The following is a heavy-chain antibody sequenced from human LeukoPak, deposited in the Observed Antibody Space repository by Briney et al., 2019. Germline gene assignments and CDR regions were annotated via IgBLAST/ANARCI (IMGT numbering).Heavy chain of an antibody. CDR1: GGSFSGYY. CDR3: ARGIGVSSWLQMYYFDY. J-gene: IGHJ4*02. V-gene: IGHV4-34*01. D-gene: IGHD6-13*01. CDR2: INHSGST. Sequence: SETLSLTCAVYGGSFSGYYWSWIRQPPGKGLEWIGEINHSGSTNYNPSLKSRVTISVDTSKNQFSLKLSSVTAADTAVYYCARGIGVSSWLQMYYFDYWGQGTLVTVSS.